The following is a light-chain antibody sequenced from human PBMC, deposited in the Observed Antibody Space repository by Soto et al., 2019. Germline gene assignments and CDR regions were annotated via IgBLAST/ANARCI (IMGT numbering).Light chain of an antibody. CDR2: GAS. CDR3: QQYGSSL. V-gene: IGKV3-20*01. J-gene: IGKJ3*01. CDR1: QSVSSGY. Sequence: EIVLTQSPGTLSLSQGERATLSCRASQSVSSGYLAWYQQKPGQAPRLLIYGASSRATGIPDRFSGSGSGTDFTLTISRLEPEDFAVYYCQQYGSSLFGPGTKVDIK.